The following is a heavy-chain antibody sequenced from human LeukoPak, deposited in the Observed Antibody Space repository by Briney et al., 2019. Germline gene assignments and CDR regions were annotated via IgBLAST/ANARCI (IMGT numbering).Heavy chain of an antibody. V-gene: IGHV4-59*01. Sequence: SETLSLTCTVSGGSITNYYWSWIRQPPGKGLEWIAYIYYSGSPNYNPSLKSRVTISVDTSKNQFSLKLSSVTAADTAVYYCARLSYCSSTSCKYNWFDPWGQGTLVTVSS. CDR1: GGSITNYY. J-gene: IGHJ5*02. CDR3: ARLSYCSSTSCKYNWFDP. D-gene: IGHD2-2*01. CDR2: IYYSGSP.